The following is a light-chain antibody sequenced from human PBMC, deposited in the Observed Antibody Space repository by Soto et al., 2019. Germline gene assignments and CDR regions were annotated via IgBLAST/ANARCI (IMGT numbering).Light chain of an antibody. CDR3: QQYNNWPS. CDR1: HSVSNN. CDR2: GAS. V-gene: IGKV3-15*01. J-gene: IGKJ5*01. Sequence: EIEMAQSTAPLYVSPRERATLSCRASHSVSNNLAWYQQKPGQAPRLLIYGASTRATGVPARFSGSGSETEFTLTIRSLQSEDFAVYFCQQYNNWPSFGQGTRLAIK.